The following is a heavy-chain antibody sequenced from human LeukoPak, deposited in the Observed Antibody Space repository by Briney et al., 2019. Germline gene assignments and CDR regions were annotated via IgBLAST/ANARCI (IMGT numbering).Heavy chain of an antibody. CDR2: IFPDDSDT. V-gene: IGHV5-51*01. J-gene: IGHJ3*02. Sequence: GESLKISCKGSGYSFSNYWIAWVRQMPGKGLEWMGIIFPDDSDTRYSPSFQGQVTISADKSISTAYLQWRSLKASDTALYYCARQSSLSHAFDIWGQGTMVSVSS. D-gene: IGHD2-2*01. CDR1: GYSFSNYW. CDR3: ARQSSLSHAFDI.